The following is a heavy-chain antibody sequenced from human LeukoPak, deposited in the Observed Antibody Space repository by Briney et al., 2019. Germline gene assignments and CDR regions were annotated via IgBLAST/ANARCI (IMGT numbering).Heavy chain of an antibody. V-gene: IGHV3-30*04. CDR3: ARGGELERRLFNFDY. J-gene: IGHJ4*02. Sequence: GRSLRLSCAASGFTFSSYAMHWVRQAPGKGLEWGAVISYDGSNKYYADSVKGRFTISRDNSKNTLYLQMNSLRAEDRAVYYCARGGELERRLFNFDYWGQGTLVTVSS. CDR1: GFTFSSYA. D-gene: IGHD1-1*01. CDR2: ISYDGSNK.